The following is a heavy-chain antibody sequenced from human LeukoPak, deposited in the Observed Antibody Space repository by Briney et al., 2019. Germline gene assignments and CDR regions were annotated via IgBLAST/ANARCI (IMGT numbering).Heavy chain of an antibody. CDR3: ARDLKSGYMYS. J-gene: IGHJ4*02. Sequence: GKSLRLSCAASGFTFSSYGMHWVRQAPGKGLEWVGVIYSDGSNKYFIDSVKGRFTISRDNSKNTVFLQMNSLRVDDTAVYYCARDLKSGYMYSWGQGTLVTVSS. CDR1: GFTFSSYG. D-gene: IGHD3-3*01. CDR2: IYSDGSNK. V-gene: IGHV3-33*01.